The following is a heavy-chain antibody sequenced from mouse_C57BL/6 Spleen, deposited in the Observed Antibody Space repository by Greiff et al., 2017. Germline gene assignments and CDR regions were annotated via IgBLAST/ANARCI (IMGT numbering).Heavy chain of an antibody. Sequence: QVQLQQSGPELVKPGASVTISCKASGYAFSSSWMNWVKQRPGKGLEWIGRIYPGDGDTNYNGKFKGKAILTEDKSSITTYMQLSRLASEDSAVYFCARSGDYDGYYAMDYWGQGTSVTVSS. CDR1: GYAFSSSW. CDR3: ARSGDYDGYYAMDY. J-gene: IGHJ4*01. V-gene: IGHV1-82*01. CDR2: IYPGDGDT. D-gene: IGHD2-4*01.